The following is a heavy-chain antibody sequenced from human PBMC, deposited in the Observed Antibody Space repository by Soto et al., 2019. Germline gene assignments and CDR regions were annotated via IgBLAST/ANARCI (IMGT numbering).Heavy chain of an antibody. Sequence: QVQLVESGGGVVQPGRSLRLSCAASGFTFSSYGMHWVRQAPGKGLEWVAVISYDGSNKYYADSVKGRFTISRDNSKKTLDLQMNSLRAEDTAVYYCAKGVGATLDAWGQGTLVTVSS. CDR3: AKGVGATLDA. CDR1: GFTFSSYG. J-gene: IGHJ5*02. CDR2: ISYDGSNK. D-gene: IGHD1-26*01. V-gene: IGHV3-30*18.